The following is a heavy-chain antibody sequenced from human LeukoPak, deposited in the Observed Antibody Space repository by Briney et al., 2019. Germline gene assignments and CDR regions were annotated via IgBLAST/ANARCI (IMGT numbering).Heavy chain of an antibody. CDR3: ASGGSGSYYPFDN. CDR1: GGSISSSY. V-gene: IGHV4-59*01. Sequence: NPSETLSLTCTVSGGSISSSYWSWIRQPPGKGLEWIGYMHYSGRTNSNPSLKSRVTISVDTSKNQFSLKLSSVTAADTAVYYCASGGSGSYYPFDNWGQGTLVTVSS. D-gene: IGHD3-10*01. J-gene: IGHJ4*02. CDR2: MHYSGRT.